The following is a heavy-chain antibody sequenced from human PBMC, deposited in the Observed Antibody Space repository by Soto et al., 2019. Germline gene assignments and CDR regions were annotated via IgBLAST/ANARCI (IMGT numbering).Heavy chain of an antibody. CDR1: GYTFTSYG. V-gene: IGHV1-18*04. CDR3: ARDESSSWFASPPNGMDV. D-gene: IGHD6-13*01. CDR2: ISAYKGNT. J-gene: IGHJ6*02. Sequence: QVQLVQAGAEVKKPGASVKVSCKASGYTFTSYGISWVRQAPGQGLEWMGWISAYKGNTNYAQKLQGRVTMTTDTSTSTAYMELRRLRSDDTAVYYYARDESSSWFASPPNGMDVWGQGTTVTVSS.